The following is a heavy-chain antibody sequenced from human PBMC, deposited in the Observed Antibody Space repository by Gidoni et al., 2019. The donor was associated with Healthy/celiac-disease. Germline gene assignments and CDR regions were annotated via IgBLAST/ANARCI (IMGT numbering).Heavy chain of an antibody. CDR1: GGTFSSYA. V-gene: IGHV1-69*04. CDR2: IIPILGIA. J-gene: IGHJ4*02. CDR3: ARDSVSLGYCSGGSCYLGY. Sequence: LVQSGAEVKKPGSSVKVSCKAAGGTFSSYAISWVRQAPGQGLEWMGRIIPILGIANYAQKFQGRVTITADKSTSTAYMELSSLRSEDTAVYYCARDSVSLGYCSGGSCYLGYWGQGTLVTVSS. D-gene: IGHD2-15*01.